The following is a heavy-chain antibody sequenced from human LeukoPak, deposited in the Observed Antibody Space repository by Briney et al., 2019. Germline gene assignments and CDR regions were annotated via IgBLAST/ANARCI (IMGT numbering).Heavy chain of an antibody. D-gene: IGHD6-19*01. J-gene: IGHJ1*01. CDR1: GVSITSSTYF. V-gene: IGHV4-39*07. CDR2: IYHSGST. Sequence: SETLSLTCSVSGVSITSSTYFWGWIRQPPGKGLEWIGSIYHSGSTYYNPSLKSRVTISVDTSKNQFSLKLSSVTAADTAVYYCARVGAKSGWSKNGYFQHWGQGTLVTVSS. CDR3: ARVGAKSGWSKNGYFQH.